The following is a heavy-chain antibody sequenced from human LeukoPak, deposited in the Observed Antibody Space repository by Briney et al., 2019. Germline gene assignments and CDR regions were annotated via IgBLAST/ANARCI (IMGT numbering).Heavy chain of an antibody. CDR2: IYNGHDT. V-gene: IGHV3-66*01. CDR3: ANSILTASYYFDY. CDR1: GFTVSSNY. Sequence: GGCLRLSCAASGFTVSSNYMSWVRQAPGKGLEWLSVIYNGHDTYYADSVKGRFTISRDNSKNTLYLQMNSLRAEDTAVYYCANSILTASYYFDYWGQGTLVTVSS. D-gene: IGHD3-9*01. J-gene: IGHJ4*02.